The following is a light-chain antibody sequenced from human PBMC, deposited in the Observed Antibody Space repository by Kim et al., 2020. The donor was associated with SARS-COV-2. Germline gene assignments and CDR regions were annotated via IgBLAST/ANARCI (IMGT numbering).Light chain of an antibody. CDR1: QSVASNH. J-gene: IGKJ2*01. V-gene: IGKV3-20*01. Sequence: EIVLTQSPGTLSLSPGERATLSCRASQSVASNHLAWFQQKPGQAPRLLIYGTSSRATGIPDRFSASESGTDFTLTISRLEPEDFAVYYCQQYDRSPYTFGLGTKLEI. CDR2: GTS. CDR3: QQYDRSPYT.